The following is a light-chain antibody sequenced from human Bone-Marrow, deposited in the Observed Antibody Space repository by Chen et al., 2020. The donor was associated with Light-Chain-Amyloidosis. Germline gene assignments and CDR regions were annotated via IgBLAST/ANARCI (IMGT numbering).Light chain of an antibody. J-gene: IGLJ3*02. CDR1: NIGSTS. CDR2: DDS. V-gene: IGLV3-21*02. CDR3: QVWDRSSDSPV. Sequence: SYVLTQPSSVSVAPGQTATIACGGNNIGSTSVHWYQQTPGQAPLLVVYDDSDRPSGIPERLSGDKAGNTATLTISRVEAGDEADYYCQVWDRSSDSPVFGGGTKLTVL.